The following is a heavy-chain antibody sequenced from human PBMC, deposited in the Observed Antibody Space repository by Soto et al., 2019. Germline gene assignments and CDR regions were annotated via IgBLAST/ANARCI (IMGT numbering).Heavy chain of an antibody. Sequence: GGSLRLSCAASGFTFSSYAMSWVRQAPGKGLEWVSAISGSGGSTYYADSVKGRFTISRDNSKNTLYLQMNSLRAEDTAVYYCAKAPPGYSSGWYPDYHYYGMDVWGQGTTVTVSS. CDR3: AKAPPGYSSGWYPDYHYYGMDV. V-gene: IGHV3-23*01. D-gene: IGHD6-19*01. CDR2: ISGSGGST. CDR1: GFTFSSYA. J-gene: IGHJ6*02.